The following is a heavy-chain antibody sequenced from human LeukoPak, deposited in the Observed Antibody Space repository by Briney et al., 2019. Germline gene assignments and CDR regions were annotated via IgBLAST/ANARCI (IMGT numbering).Heavy chain of an antibody. J-gene: IGHJ6*02. CDR1: GFTFSSYA. D-gene: IGHD1-26*01. CDR3: AKDIEGRYYYYGMDV. CDR2: VSYDGSNK. Sequence: GGSLRLSCAASGFTFSSYAMSWVRQAPGKGLEWVAVVSYDGSNKYYADSVKGRFTISRDNSKNTLYLQMNSLRAEDTAVCYCAKDIEGRYYYYGMDVWGQGTTVTVSS. V-gene: IGHV3-30*18.